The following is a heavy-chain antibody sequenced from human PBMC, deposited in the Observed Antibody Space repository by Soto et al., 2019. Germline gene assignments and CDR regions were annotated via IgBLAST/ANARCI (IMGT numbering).Heavy chain of an antibody. CDR2: IYHSGST. Sequence: QVQLQESGPGLVKPSGTLSLTCAVSGGSISSSNWWSWVRQPPGKGLEWIGEIYHSGSTNYNPSLKSRVTRSVAKSKNQLPLKLSSVTAADTAVYYCARVVGGYYYGMDVWGQGTRVTVSS. CDR3: ARVVGGYYYGMDV. V-gene: IGHV4-4*02. J-gene: IGHJ6*02. CDR1: GGSISSSNW. D-gene: IGHD2-2*01.